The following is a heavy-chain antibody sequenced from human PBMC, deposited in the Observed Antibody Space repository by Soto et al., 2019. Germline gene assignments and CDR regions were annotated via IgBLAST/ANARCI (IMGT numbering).Heavy chain of an antibody. CDR3: AKVRQQLVFDP. CDR1: GFTFSSYA. D-gene: IGHD6-13*01. CDR2: ISWNSGSI. J-gene: IGHJ5*02. Sequence: GGSLRLSCAASGFTFSSYAMSWVRQAPGKGLEWVSGISWNSGSIGYADSVKGRFTISRDNAKNSLYLQMNSLRAEDTALYYCAKVRQQLVFDPWGQGTLVTVSS. V-gene: IGHV3-9*01.